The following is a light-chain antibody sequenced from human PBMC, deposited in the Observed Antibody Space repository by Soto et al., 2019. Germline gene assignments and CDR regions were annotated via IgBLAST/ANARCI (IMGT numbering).Light chain of an antibody. CDR2: DAA. Sequence: DIQMTQSPYSLSAAVGDRVTIAFRASQNINTYLNWYQQKPGKAPKLLMFDAASLQSGVPARFSGSGSGTEFNLTISSLQSEDFGVYYCQQYNNWPRATFGGGTKVDIK. J-gene: IGKJ4*01. CDR1: QNINTY. V-gene: IGKV1-39*01. CDR3: QQYNNWPRAT.